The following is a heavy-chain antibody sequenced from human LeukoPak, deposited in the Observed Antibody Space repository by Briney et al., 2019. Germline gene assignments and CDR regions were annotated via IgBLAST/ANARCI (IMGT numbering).Heavy chain of an antibody. CDR1: GFTFSSYA. J-gene: IGHJ4*02. CDR3: AKGGRARLNYYDSSGYYTGFDY. CDR2: ISGSGGST. D-gene: IGHD3-22*01. V-gene: IGHV3-23*01. Sequence: GGSLRLSCAVSGFTFSSYAMSWVRQAPGKGLEWGSAISGSGGSTYYADSVKGRFTISRDNSKNTLYVQMNSLRVEDTAVYYCAKGGRARLNYYDSSGYYTGFDYWGQGTLVTVSS.